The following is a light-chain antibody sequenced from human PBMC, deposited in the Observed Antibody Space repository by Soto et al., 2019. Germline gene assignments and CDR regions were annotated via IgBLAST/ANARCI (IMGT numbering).Light chain of an antibody. CDR2: QVT. J-gene: IGLJ1*01. CDR3: SSYAGKTVYV. V-gene: IGLV2-8*01. CDR1: SSDVGGYNY. Sequence: QSALTQPPSASGSPGQSVTISCTGTSSDVGGYNYVSWYQQHPGKAPKLIIYQVTQRPSGVPDRFSASKSGNTASLTVSGPQAEDEADYYCSSYAGKTVYVFGTGTQLTVL.